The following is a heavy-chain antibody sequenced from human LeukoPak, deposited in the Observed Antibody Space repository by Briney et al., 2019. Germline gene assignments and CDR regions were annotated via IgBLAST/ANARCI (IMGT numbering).Heavy chain of an antibody. V-gene: IGHV1-46*01. D-gene: IGHD3-22*01. CDR3: ARDSGDYYDSSGYYYYYYYMDV. Sequence: RWASVKVSCKASGYTFTSYYMHWVRQAPGQGLEWMGIINPSGGSTSYAQRFQGRVTMTTDTSTSTAYMELRSLRSDDTAVYYCARDSGDYYDSSGYYYYYYYMDVWGKGTTVTISS. CDR2: INPSGGST. J-gene: IGHJ6*03. CDR1: GYTFTSYY.